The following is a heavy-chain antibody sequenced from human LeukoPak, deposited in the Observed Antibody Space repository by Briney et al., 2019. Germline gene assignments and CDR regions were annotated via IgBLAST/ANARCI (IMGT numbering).Heavy chain of an antibody. CDR3: ARRYGSGSYSIFDY. Sequence: ASVKVSCKASGYTFTGYYMHWVRQAPGQGLEWMGWINPNSGGTNYAQKFQGRVTMTRDTSISTAYMEPSRLRSDDTAVYYCARRYGSGSYSIFDYWGQGTLVTVSS. V-gene: IGHV1-2*02. J-gene: IGHJ4*02. CDR1: GYTFTGYY. D-gene: IGHD3-10*01. CDR2: INPNSGGT.